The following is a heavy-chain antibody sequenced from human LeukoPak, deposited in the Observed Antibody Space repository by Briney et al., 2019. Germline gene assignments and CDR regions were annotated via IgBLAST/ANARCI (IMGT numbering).Heavy chain of an antibody. V-gene: IGHV3-23*01. J-gene: IGHJ4*02. CDR2: ISGSGDST. CDR3: AKTLDYDILSGYYKTFDY. Sequence: GGSLRLSCAASGFTFSSYWMSWVRQAPGKGLEWVSGISGSGDSTYYADSVKGRFTVSRDKSKNTLYLQMNSLRAEDTAVYYCAKTLDYDILSGYYKTFDYWGQGTLVTVSS. D-gene: IGHD3-9*01. CDR1: GFTFSSYW.